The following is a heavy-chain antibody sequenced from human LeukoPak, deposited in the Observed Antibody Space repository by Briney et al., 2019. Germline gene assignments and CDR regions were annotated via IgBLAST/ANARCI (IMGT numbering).Heavy chain of an antibody. CDR2: IDPKSGDT. V-gene: IGHV1-2*02. CDR3: ARDLVGPTAGRLDF. J-gene: IGHJ4*02. CDR1: GYTFTGFY. D-gene: IGHD1-26*01. Sequence: ASVTVSCKASGYTFTGFYIHWVRQAPGQGLEWMGWIDPKSGDTNSAQKFQGRVTMTRDTSITTAYMELTNLKSDDTAVYYCARDLVGPTAGRLDFWGQGALVTVSS.